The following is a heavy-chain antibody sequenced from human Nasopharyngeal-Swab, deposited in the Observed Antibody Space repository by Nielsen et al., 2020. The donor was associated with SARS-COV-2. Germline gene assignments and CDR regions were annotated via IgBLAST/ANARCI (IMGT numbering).Heavy chain of an antibody. CDR2: IYYSGST. D-gene: IGHD3-3*01. CDR3: ARAPGVGVFGVVGAFDI. Sequence: SETLSLTCTVSGGSVSSGSYYWSWIRQPPGKGLEWIGYIYYSGSTNYNPSLKSRVTISVDTSKNQFSLKLSSVTAADTAVYYCARAPGVGVFGVVGAFDIWGQGTMVTVSS. CDR1: GGSVSSGSYY. V-gene: IGHV4-61*01. J-gene: IGHJ3*02.